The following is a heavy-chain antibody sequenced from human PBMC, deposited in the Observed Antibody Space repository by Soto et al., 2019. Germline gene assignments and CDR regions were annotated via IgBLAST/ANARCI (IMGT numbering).Heavy chain of an antibody. CDR2: IYPGDSKT. Sequence: PGESLKISCKGSGFSFTTYWIAWVRQMPGKGLEWMGIIYPGDSKTTYSPSFQGQVTISADKSISTAYLQWSSLKASDTAMYYCARLPLAAAYSDANSWGQGSLVTVSS. J-gene: IGHJ4*02. CDR1: GFSFTTYW. D-gene: IGHD6-13*01. V-gene: IGHV5-51*01. CDR3: ARLPLAAAYSDANS.